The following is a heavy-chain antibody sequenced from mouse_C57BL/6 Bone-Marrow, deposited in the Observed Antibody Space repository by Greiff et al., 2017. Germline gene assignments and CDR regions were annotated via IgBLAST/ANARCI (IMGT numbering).Heavy chain of an antibody. J-gene: IGHJ3*01. CDR3: ARRGYGNYPSGFAY. Sequence: VQRVESGPELVKPGASVKISCKASGYAFSSSWMNWVKQRPGKGLEWIGRIYPGDGDTNYNGKFKGKATLTADKSSSTAYMQLSSLTSEDSAVYFGARRGYGNYPSGFAYWGQGTLVTVSA. CDR2: IYPGDGDT. V-gene: IGHV1-82*01. D-gene: IGHD2-1*01. CDR1: GYAFSSSW.